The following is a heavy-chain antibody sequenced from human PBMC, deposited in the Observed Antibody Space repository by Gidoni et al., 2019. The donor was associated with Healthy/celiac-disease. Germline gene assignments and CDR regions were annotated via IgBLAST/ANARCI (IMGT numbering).Heavy chain of an antibody. V-gene: IGHV4-39*01. D-gene: IGHD5-12*01. Sequence: GGSISSSSYYWGWLRQPPGKGLEWIGSSYYSGSTYYNPSLKSRVTISVDTSKNQFSLKLSSVTAPDTAVYYCARKPLRGMATITNWGQGTLVTVSS. J-gene: IGHJ4*02. CDR1: GGSISSSSYY. CDR3: ARKPLRGMATITN. CDR2: SYYSGST.